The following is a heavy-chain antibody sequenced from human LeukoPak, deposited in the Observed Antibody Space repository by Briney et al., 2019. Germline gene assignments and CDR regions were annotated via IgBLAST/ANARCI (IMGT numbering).Heavy chain of an antibody. V-gene: IGHV4-59*08. J-gene: IGHJ4*02. CDR1: GGSISSYF. CDR2: IYYSGST. Sequence: SETLSLTGTVSGGSISSYFWSWIRQPPGKGLEWIGYIYYSGSTNYNPSLKSRVTMSVDTSKNQFSLKLSSVTAADTAVYYCARIDRAVAGTIDYWGQGTLVTVSS. D-gene: IGHD6-19*01. CDR3: ARIDRAVAGTIDY.